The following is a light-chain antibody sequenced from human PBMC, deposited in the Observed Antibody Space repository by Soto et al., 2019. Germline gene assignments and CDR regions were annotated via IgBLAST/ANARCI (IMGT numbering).Light chain of an antibody. CDR3: EDYGRAPWT. CDR1: QSVSGTY. J-gene: IGKJ1*01. CDR2: VVS. Sequence: EIVLTQSPGTLSLSPGERATLSCWASQSVSGTYLAWHHQKPGQAPRVLIYVVSKRATGMPDRVSGSGSGTDFTLTINRLEPEDFAVDYCEDYGRAPWTFGQGAEV. V-gene: IGKV3-20*01.